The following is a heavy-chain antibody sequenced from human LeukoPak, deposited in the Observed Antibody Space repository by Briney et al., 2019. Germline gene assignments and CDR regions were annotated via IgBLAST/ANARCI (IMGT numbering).Heavy chain of an antibody. V-gene: IGHV3-53*04. CDR1: GFTVSSNY. Sequence: GGSLRLSCAASGFTVSSNYMSWVRQAPGKGLGWVSVIYSGGSTYYADSVKGRFTISRHNSKNTLYLQMNSLRAEDTAVYYCARQVDRYCSGGSCADYWGQGTLVTVSS. CDR2: IYSGGST. D-gene: IGHD2-15*01. CDR3: ARQVDRYCSGGSCADY. J-gene: IGHJ4*02.